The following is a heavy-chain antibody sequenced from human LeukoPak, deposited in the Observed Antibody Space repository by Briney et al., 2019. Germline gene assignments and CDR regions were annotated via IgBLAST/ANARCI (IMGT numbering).Heavy chain of an antibody. V-gene: IGHV1-46*01. D-gene: IGHD2-2*01. Sequence: GASVKVSCKASGYTFTSYYMHWVRQAPGQGLEWMGIINPSGGSTSYAQKFQGRVTITTDESTSTAYMELSSLRSEDTAVYYCARSLVRAGPAGYWGQGTLVTVSS. J-gene: IGHJ4*02. CDR1: GYTFTSYY. CDR2: INPSGGST. CDR3: ARSLVRAGPAGY.